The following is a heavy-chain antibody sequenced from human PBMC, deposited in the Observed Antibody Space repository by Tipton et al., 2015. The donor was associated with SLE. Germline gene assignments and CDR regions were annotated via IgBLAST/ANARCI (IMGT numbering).Heavy chain of an antibody. J-gene: IGHJ5*01. D-gene: IGHD1-26*01. CDR2: IDSSGNT. Sequence: GLVKPSETLSLNCTVSGDSISSQYWSWIRQPAGKALQWLGHIDSSGNTYYNPSLRSRVSISVDVSRNQFSLTLNSVTAADTATYSCARETGTYYSTWFDSWGQGTLVTVSS. CDR1: GDSISSQY. CDR3: ARETGTYYSTWFDS. V-gene: IGHV4-4*07.